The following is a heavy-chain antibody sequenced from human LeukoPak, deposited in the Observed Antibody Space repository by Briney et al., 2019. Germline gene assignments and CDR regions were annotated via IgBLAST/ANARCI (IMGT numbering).Heavy chain of an antibody. V-gene: IGHV3-30*03. CDR2: ISYDGSNK. D-gene: IGHD2-15*01. CDR3: ARDRRGRVVAAIFDY. CDR1: GFTFNNYG. Sequence: GKSLRLSCAASGFTFNNYGMHWVRQAPGKGLEWVAVISYDGSNKYYADSVKGRFTISRDNSKNTLYLQMNSLRAEDTAVYYCARDRRGRVVAAIFDYWGQGTLVTVSS. J-gene: IGHJ4*02.